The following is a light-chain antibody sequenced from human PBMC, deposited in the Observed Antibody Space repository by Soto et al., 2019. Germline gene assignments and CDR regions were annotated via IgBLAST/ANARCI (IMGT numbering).Light chain of an antibody. V-gene: IGKV3-11*01. CDR2: DAS. CDR1: QSVSSY. CDR3: QQRSNWPPT. J-gene: IGKJ2*01. Sequence: EIVLTKAQATLSLSPGESATLSCRASQSVSSYLAWYQQKPGQAPRLLIYDASNRATGIPARFSGSGSGTDFTLTISVLEPEEFSRSYCQQRSNWPPTFGQGTKLEVK.